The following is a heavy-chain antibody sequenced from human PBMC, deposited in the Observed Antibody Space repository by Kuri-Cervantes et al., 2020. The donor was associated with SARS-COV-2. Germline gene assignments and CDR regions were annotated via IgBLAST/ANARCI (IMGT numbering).Heavy chain of an antibody. CDR2: IYYTGKT. V-gene: IGHV4-39*01. CDR1: GGSISSSRYY. CDR3: ARQDYDFWTGDHDF. Sequence: SETLSLTCTVSGGSISSSRYYWGWIRQPPGKRLEWIGSIYYTGKTFYSPPLKTRVTISVDPSKNQFSLKLTSVIAADTAVYYCARQDYDFWTGDHDFWGQGNLVTVSS. J-gene: IGHJ4*02. D-gene: IGHD3-3*01.